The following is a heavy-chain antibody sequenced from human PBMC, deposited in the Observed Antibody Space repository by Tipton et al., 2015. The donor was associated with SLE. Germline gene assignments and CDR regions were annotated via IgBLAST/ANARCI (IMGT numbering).Heavy chain of an antibody. CDR3: ARGPNWGLDDAFDI. CDR1: SGSVSSGAYY. D-gene: IGHD7-27*01. J-gene: IGHJ3*02. Sequence: TLSLTCTVSSGSVSSGAYYWSWIRQHPGKGLEWIGYVFSSGTTYYNPSLQGRLSMSLDTSKTQFFLRLSSVTAADTAVYFCARGPNWGLDDAFDIWGQGTMVSVSS. V-gene: IGHV4-31*03. CDR2: VFSSGTT.